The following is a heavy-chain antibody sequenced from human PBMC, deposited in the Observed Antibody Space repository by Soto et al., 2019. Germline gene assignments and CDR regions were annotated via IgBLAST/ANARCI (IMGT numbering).Heavy chain of an antibody. CDR2: IKHDGSET. CDR3: ARDFATHCSGSTCYPYAY. CDR1: GFTFNTFW. D-gene: IGHD2-15*01. J-gene: IGHJ4*02. Sequence: GSLRLSCAASGFTFNTFWMSWVRQSPGKGLEWVANIKHDGSETYYVDSVKGRFTISRDNAKNSLFLQMNTLRTEDTAVYYCARDFATHCSGSTCYPYAYWGQGALVTVSS. V-gene: IGHV3-7*03.